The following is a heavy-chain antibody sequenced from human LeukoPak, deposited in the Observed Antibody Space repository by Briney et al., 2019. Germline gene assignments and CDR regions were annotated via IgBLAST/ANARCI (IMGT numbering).Heavy chain of an antibody. J-gene: IGHJ4*02. CDR1: GGTFSSYA. CDR3: ARPQFRYYDSSGYDGSHSGY. Sequence: SVKVSCKAPGGTFSSYAISWVRQAPGQGLEWMGGIIPIFGTANYAQKFQGRVTITADESTSTAYMELSSLRSEDTAVYYCARPQFRYYDSSGYDGSHSGYWGQGTLVTVSS. D-gene: IGHD3-22*01. CDR2: IIPIFGTA. V-gene: IGHV1-69*01.